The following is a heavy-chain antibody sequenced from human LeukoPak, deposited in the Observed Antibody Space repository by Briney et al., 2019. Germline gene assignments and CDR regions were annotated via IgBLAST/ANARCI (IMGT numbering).Heavy chain of an antibody. CDR2: ISSSSSYI. J-gene: IGHJ3*02. D-gene: IGHD1-26*01. Sequence: PGGSLRLSCAASGFTFSSYSMNWVRQAPGKGLEWVSSISSSSSYIYYADSVKGRFTISRDNAKNSLYLQMNSLRAEDTAVYYCASTCGSYYAFDIWGQGTMATVSS. CDR1: GFTFSSYS. CDR3: ASTCGSYYAFDI. V-gene: IGHV3-21*01.